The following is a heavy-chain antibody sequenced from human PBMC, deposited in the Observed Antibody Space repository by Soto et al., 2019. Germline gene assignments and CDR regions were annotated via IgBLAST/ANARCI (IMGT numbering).Heavy chain of an antibody. Sequence: PGKGLDWVSHISGSGDNTYYADSVKGRFTISRDNSKNTLYLEMNSLRAEDTAVYYCAKGYYGSGSYDYWGQGTQVTVSS. V-gene: IGHV3-23*01. J-gene: IGHJ4*02. D-gene: IGHD3-10*01. CDR2: ISGSGDNT. CDR3: AKGYYGSGSYDY.